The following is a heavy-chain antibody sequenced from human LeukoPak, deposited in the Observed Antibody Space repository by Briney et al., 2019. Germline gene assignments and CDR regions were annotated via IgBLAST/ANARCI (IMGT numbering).Heavy chain of an antibody. V-gene: IGHV3-30-3*02. J-gene: IGHJ4*02. CDR3: AKILPDTVTADY. CDR2: ISSDGTNK. CDR1: GFTFSSYA. Sequence: GGSLRLSCAASGFTFSSYAVYWVRQAPGKGLEWVAVISSDGTNKYYADSVKGRFTISRDNSKNTLYLQMNSLRAEDTAVYYCAKILPDTVTADYWGQGTLVTVSS. D-gene: IGHD4-11*01.